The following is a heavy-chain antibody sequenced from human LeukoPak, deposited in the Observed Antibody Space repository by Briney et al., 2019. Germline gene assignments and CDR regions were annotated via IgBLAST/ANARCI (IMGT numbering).Heavy chain of an antibody. CDR1: GFTFNSYW. V-gene: IGHV3-74*01. D-gene: IGHD6-19*01. CDR2: IMSDESIT. Sequence: GGSLRLSCAASGFTFNSYWMHWVPQAPGRGLVWVSRIMSDESITSYTDSVKGRFTISRDNTKNTLYLQMNSLRVEDTAVYYCARAHAVAGTNWFDPWGQGTLVTVSS. J-gene: IGHJ5*02. CDR3: ARAHAVAGTNWFDP.